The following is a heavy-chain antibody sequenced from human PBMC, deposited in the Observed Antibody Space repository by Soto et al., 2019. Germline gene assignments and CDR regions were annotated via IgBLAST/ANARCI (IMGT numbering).Heavy chain of an antibody. CDR1: GGSINSYW. Sequence: SETLSLICTVSGGSINSYWWSWIRQPAGKGLEWIGRVYSSGTTDYNPSLNSRATMSVETSKDQFSLKLSSVTAADTAVYYCARDIASYAYGEGYWGQGIQVTVSS. J-gene: IGHJ4*02. D-gene: IGHD2-21*01. CDR2: VYSSGTT. CDR3: ARDIASYAYGEGY. V-gene: IGHV4-4*07.